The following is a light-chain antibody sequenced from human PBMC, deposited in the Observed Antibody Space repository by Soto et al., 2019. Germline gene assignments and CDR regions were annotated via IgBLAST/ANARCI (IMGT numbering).Light chain of an antibody. CDR2: DAS. CDR3: QQHNNWPWT. V-gene: IGKV3-11*01. Sequence: EIVLTQSPATLSLSPGERATLSCRASQSVNSYLAWYQQKPGQAPRLLIYDASNRATGIPARFSGSGSGTDFTLNISSLETEDFAVYYCQQHNNWPWTFGQGTTVEIK. J-gene: IGKJ1*01. CDR1: QSVNSY.